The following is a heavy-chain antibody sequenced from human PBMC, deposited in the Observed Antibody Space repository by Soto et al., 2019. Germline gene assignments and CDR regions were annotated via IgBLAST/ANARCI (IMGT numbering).Heavy chain of an antibody. V-gene: IGHV3-11*01. CDR1: GFKFSDHY. CDR3: ARYSYSGMMFDP. J-gene: IGHJ5*02. Sequence: GGSLRLSCAASGFKFSDHYMTWIRQAPGKGLEWVSKISGGGTTTYYADSVKGRFTVSRDNAKNSLYLQMNSLRAEDTALYYCARYSYSGMMFDPWGQGTLVTVSS. D-gene: IGHD2-21*01. CDR2: ISGGGTTT.